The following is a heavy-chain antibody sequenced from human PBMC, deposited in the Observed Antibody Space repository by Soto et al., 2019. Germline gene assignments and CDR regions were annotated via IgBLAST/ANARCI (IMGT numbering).Heavy chain of an antibody. D-gene: IGHD5-12*01. CDR2: ISSHGDST. J-gene: IGHJ4*02. V-gene: IGHV3-64*01. CDR1: GFTFSNYA. CDR3: ARRDGYNSDY. Sequence: EVQLVESGGGLVQPGGSLRLSCAASGFTFSNYAMHWVRQAPGKGLEYVSAISSHGDSTYYANSVKGRFTISRDNSKNTLYRQMGSLRTEDMAVYYCARRDGYNSDYWGQGTLVTVSS.